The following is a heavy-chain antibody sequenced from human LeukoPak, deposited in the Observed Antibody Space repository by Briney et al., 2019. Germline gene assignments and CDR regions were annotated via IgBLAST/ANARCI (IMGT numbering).Heavy chain of an antibody. J-gene: IGHJ5*02. CDR3: TRAPGYCSSTSCIQFWFDP. Sequence: GGSLRLSSAASGFTLSSYSMNWDRQPPGKGLDWVSSISSSSSFIYYADSMNGRLTMSRDNAKNSLYLQMHILRAEDTAVYYCTRAPGYCSSTSCIQFWFDPWGQGTLVTVSS. V-gene: IGHV3-21*01. CDR1: GFTLSSYS. CDR2: ISSSSSFI. D-gene: IGHD2-2*01.